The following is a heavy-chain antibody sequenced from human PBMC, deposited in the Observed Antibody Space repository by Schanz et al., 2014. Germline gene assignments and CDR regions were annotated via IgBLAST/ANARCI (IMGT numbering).Heavy chain of an antibody. J-gene: IGHJ4*02. CDR1: GFTFSDHY. CDR2: ISGSGGST. V-gene: IGHV3-23*04. CDR3: ARDRGYCSGGSCLTFDY. D-gene: IGHD2-15*01. Sequence: EVQLVESGGGLVQPGGSLRLSCAASGFTFSDHYMDWVRQAPGKGLEWVSAISGSGGSTYYADSVEGRFTISRDNSRNTLYLQMNTLRAEDTAVYYCARDRGYCSGGSCLTFDYWGQGTLVTVSS.